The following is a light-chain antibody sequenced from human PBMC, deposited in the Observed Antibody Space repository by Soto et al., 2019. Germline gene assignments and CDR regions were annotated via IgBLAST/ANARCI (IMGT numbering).Light chain of an antibody. J-gene: IGLJ2*01. CDR1: SSDVGTYNY. CDR2: DVS. V-gene: IGLV2-11*01. Sequence: QSALTQPRPVSGSPGQSVTISCTGTSSDVGTYNYVSWYQQYPGKAPKLMISDVSERPSGVPGRFSGSKSGNTASLTISGLQAEDEADYYCCSYAGSYSFVVFGGGTKVTVL. CDR3: CSYAGSYSFVV.